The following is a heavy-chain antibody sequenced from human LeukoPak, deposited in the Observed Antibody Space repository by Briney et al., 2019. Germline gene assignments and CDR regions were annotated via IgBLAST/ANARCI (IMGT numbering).Heavy chain of an antibody. CDR3: ARGYDYGDLEIPLGY. Sequence: PGGSLRLSCAASGFTFNDYYMSWIRQAPGKGLEWVSYISSSSSYTNYADSVKGRFTISRDNAKNSLYLQMNSLRAEDTAVYYCARGYDYGDLEIPLGYWGQGTLVTVSS. V-gene: IGHV3-11*06. CDR1: GFTFNDYY. J-gene: IGHJ4*01. D-gene: IGHD4-17*01. CDR2: ISSSSSYT.